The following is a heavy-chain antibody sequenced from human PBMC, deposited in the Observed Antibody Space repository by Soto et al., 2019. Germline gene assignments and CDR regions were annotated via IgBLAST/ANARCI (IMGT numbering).Heavy chain of an antibody. Sequence: GASVKVSCKASGYTFTNNVIHWLRQAPGQTLEWMGWIHTAKGNTKYSQKFEARVTLTRDTAESTAYMELNSLRSDDTAVYYCARDPIWTYTWNYARLNYLDPWGQGTLVTVSS. D-gene: IGHD1-7*01. CDR2: IHTAKGNT. CDR3: ARDPIWTYTWNYARLNYLDP. J-gene: IGHJ5*02. V-gene: IGHV1-3*04. CDR1: GYTFTNNV.